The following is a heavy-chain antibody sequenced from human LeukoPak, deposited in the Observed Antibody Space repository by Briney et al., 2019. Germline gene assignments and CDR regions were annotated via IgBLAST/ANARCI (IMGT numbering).Heavy chain of an antibody. D-gene: IGHD6-13*01. CDR3: AKGYSSSWYAGSEEAPDY. CDR1: GFTFSSYG. CDR2: ISYDGSNK. Sequence: PGGSLRLSCAASGFTFSSYGRHWVRQAPGKGLEWVAVISYDGSNKYYADSVKGRFTISRDNSKNTLYLQMNSLRAEDTAVYYCAKGYSSSWYAGSEEAPDYWGQGTLVTVSS. J-gene: IGHJ4*02. V-gene: IGHV3-30*18.